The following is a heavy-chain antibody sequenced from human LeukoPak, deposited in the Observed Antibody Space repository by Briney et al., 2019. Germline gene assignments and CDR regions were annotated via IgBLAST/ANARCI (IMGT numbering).Heavy chain of an antibody. CDR1: GGSISSYY. Sequence: PSETLSLTCTVSGGSISSYYRSWIRQPPGKGLEWIGYIYYSGSTNYNPSLKSRVTISVDTSKNQFSLKLSSVTAADTAVYYCARTGSYDFWSGYSGRWFDPWGQGTLVTVSS. D-gene: IGHD3-3*01. CDR2: IYYSGST. J-gene: IGHJ5*02. CDR3: ARTGSYDFWSGYSGRWFDP. V-gene: IGHV4-59*08.